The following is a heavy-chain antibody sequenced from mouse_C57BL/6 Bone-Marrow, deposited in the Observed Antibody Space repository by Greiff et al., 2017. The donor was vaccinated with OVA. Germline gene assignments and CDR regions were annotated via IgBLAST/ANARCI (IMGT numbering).Heavy chain of an antibody. CDR1: GFNIKDDY. V-gene: IGHV14-4*01. J-gene: IGHJ2*01. CDR3: ATCQY. D-gene: IGHD6-1*01. Sequence: EVKLVESGAELVRPGASVKLSCTASGFNIKDDYMHWVKERPEQGLEWIGWIDPENGDTEYASKFQGKATITADTSSKTVYLHLSSLTSEDTAVYYCATCQYWGRGTALTVSS. CDR2: IDPENGDT.